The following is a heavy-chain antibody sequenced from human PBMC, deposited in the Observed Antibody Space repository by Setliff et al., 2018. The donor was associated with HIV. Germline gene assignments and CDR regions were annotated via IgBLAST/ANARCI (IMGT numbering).Heavy chain of an antibody. Sequence: ETLSLTCTVSGGSISSYYWNWIRQPAGKGLEWIGRIYTSGSTNHNPSLKSRVTISVDTSKNQFSLKLSSVTAADTTVYYCARHSGLGGYYSPFDYWGPGTLVTVSS. J-gene: IGHJ4*02. CDR3: ARHSGLGGYYSPFDY. V-gene: IGHV4-4*07. CDR2: IYTSGST. CDR1: GGSISSYY. D-gene: IGHD3-22*01.